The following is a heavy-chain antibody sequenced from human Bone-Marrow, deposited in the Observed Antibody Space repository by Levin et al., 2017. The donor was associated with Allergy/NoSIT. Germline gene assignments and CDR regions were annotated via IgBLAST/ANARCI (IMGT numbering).Heavy chain of an antibody. Sequence: GESLKISCAASGFTLSSYWMTWVRQAPGKGLEWVANIKQDGSEKYYLDSVKGRFTISRDNAKNSLDLQMNSLRAEDTAVYYCARVNMAAADQWGQGTLVTVSS. J-gene: IGHJ4*02. D-gene: IGHD6-13*01. CDR3: ARVNMAAADQ. V-gene: IGHV3-7*01. CDR1: GFTLSSYW. CDR2: IKQDGSEK.